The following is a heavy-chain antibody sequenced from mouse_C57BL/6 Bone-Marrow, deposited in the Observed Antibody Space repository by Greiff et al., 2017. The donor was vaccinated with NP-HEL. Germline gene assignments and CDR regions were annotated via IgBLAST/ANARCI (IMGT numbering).Heavy chain of an antibody. V-gene: IGHV5-9*01. CDR2: ICGCGGNT. CDR1: GFTFSSYT. D-gene: IGHD1-1*01. J-gene: IGHJ4*01. Sequence: DVMLVESGGGLVKPGGSLKLSCAASGFTFSSYTMSWVRQTPEKRLEWVATICGCGGNTYYPDSVQGRFTISGDNAKNTLYLKMSSLRSEDTALYYCARLMNYGSSYDAMDYWGQGTSVTVSS. CDR3: ARLMNYGSSYDAMDY.